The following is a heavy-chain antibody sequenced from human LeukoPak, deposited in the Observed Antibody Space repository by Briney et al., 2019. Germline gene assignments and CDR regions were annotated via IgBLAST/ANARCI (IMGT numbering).Heavy chain of an antibody. CDR1: GYSFTSYW. CDR2: IYSGDSDT. V-gene: IGHV5-51*01. J-gene: IGHJ4*02. D-gene: IGHD4-17*01. Sequence: GESLKISCKGSGYSFTSYWIGWVRQMPGKGLEGMGIIYSGDSDTRYSQSCQGRVATTTDNSSNSPYLMWTSLKASDTAVYYCARRLNEYGDYVNLRFPDYWGRGTLVTVSS. CDR3: ARRLNEYGDYVNLRFPDY.